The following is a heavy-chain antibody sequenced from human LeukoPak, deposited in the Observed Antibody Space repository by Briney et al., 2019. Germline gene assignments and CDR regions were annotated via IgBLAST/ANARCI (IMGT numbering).Heavy chain of an antibody. Sequence: ASVKVSCTASGYTFTGYYMHWVRQAPGQGLEWMGWINPNSGGTNYAQKFQGRVTMTRDTSISTAYMELSRLRSDDTAVYYCARVGRYCSSTSCNWFDPWGQGTLVTVSS. V-gene: IGHV1-2*02. J-gene: IGHJ5*02. CDR1: GYTFTGYY. CDR3: ARVGRYCSSTSCNWFDP. CDR2: INPNSGGT. D-gene: IGHD2-2*01.